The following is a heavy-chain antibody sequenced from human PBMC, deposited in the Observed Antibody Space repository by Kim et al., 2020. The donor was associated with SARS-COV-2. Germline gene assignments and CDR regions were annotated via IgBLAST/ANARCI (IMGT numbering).Heavy chain of an antibody. CDR2: INTNTGNP. D-gene: IGHD5-18*01. Sequence: ASVKVSCKASGYTFTSYAMNWVRQAPGQGLEWMGWINTNTGNPTYAQGFNGRFVFSLDTSVSTAYLQISSLKAEDTAVYDCARELDGYGYYFDYWGQGTLVTVSS. J-gene: IGHJ4*02. CDR1: GYTFTSYA. V-gene: IGHV7-4-1*02. CDR3: ARELDGYGYYFDY.